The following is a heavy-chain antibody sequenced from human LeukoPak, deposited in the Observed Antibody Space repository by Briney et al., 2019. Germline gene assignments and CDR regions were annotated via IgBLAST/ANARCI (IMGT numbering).Heavy chain of an antibody. CDR3: AKENDFVY. J-gene: IGHJ4*02. Sequence: GGSLRLSCAGAEFTLSNYWMSWVRQAPGKGLEWVANIRQDGNEKYYVDSVKGRFTISRDNSKSTLYLQMNSLRAEDTAVYFCAKENDFVYWGQGTLVTVSS. CDR2: IRQDGNEK. CDR1: EFTLSNYW. V-gene: IGHV3-7*01. D-gene: IGHD3-3*01.